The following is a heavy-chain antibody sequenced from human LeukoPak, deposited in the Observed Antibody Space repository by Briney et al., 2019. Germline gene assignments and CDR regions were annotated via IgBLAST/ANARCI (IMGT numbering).Heavy chain of an antibody. Sequence: SETLSLTCAVYGGSFSGCYWSWIRQPPGKGLEWIGEINHSGSTNYNPSLKSRVTISVDTSKNQFSLKLSSVTAADTAVYYCARREFLEDDNWFDPWGQGTLVTVSS. V-gene: IGHV4-34*01. CDR3: ARREFLEDDNWFDP. CDR2: INHSGST. CDR1: GGSFSGCY. D-gene: IGHD3-3*01. J-gene: IGHJ5*02.